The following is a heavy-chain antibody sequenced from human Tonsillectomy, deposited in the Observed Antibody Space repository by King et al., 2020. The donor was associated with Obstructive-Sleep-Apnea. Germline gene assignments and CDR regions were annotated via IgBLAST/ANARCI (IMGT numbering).Heavy chain of an antibody. J-gene: IGHJ5*02. CDR3: ATTDRIQNGGSDP. CDR1: GGSFSGYY. CDR2: INHSGST. D-gene: IGHD1-1*01. V-gene: IGHV4-34*01. Sequence: VQLQQWGAGLLKPSETLSLTCAVYGGSFSGYYWSWIRQPPGKGLEWIGEINHSGSTNYNPSLKSRVTILVDTSKNQFSLKLSSVTAADTAVYYCATTDRIQNGGSDPWGQGTLVTVSS.